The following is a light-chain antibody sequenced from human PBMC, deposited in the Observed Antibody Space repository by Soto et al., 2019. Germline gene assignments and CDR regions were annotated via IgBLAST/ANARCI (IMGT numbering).Light chain of an antibody. CDR3: QQRSNWPPRLT. CDR1: QSVSNY. V-gene: IGKV3-11*01. J-gene: IGKJ3*01. CDR2: DAS. Sequence: EIVLTQSPATLSLSPGERATLSCRASQSVSNYLAWYQQKPGQAPKLLIYDASNRATGLPARFSGSGSGTDFTLTISSLEPEDFAVYYCQQRSNWPPRLTFGPGTKVDIK.